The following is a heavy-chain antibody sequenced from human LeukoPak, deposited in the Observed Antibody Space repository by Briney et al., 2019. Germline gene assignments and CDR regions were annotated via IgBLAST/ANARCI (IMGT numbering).Heavy chain of an antibody. CDR1: GFPFIEYS. CDR3: AKYSGPVTKALDY. Sequence: GGSVRLSCTASGFPFIEYSMNWVRPAAGKGLEWVSTIDGTGDYIYYADSVTGRYTISRKNSKNTLCLQMSSLRAEQKAVYYCAKYSGPVTKALDYWGQGTLVTASS. CDR2: IDGTGDYI. V-gene: IGHV3-23*01. J-gene: IGHJ4*02. D-gene: IGHD4-17*01.